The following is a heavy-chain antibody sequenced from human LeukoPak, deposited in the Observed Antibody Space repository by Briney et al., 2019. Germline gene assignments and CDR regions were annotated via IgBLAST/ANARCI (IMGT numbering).Heavy chain of an antibody. CDR3: ARHQGAAAASNWFDP. CDR2: IYFSGNT. J-gene: IGHJ5*02. V-gene: IGHV4-30-4*01. CDR1: GDSISSDDYY. D-gene: IGHD6-13*01. Sequence: SETLSLTCTVSGDSISSDDYYWTWIRQPPGKGLEWIGYIYFSGNTYYNPSLKSRVTISLDTSKNQFSLKLSSVTAADTAVYYCARHQGAAAASNWFDPWGQGTLVTVSS.